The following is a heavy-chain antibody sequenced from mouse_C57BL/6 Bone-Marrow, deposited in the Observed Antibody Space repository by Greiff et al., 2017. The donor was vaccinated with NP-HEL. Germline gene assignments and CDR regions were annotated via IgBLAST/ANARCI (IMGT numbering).Heavy chain of an antibody. Sequence: QVQLQQPGAELVKPGASVKLSCKASGYTFTSYWMQWVKQRPGQGLEWIGEIDPSDSYTNYNQKFKGKATLTVDTSSSTAYMQLSSLTSEDSAVYYCARWSGYYVLAWFAYWGQGTLVTVSA. CDR2: IDPSDSYT. D-gene: IGHD2-3*01. CDR3: ARWSGYYVLAWFAY. J-gene: IGHJ3*01. V-gene: IGHV1-50*01. CDR1: GYTFTSYW.